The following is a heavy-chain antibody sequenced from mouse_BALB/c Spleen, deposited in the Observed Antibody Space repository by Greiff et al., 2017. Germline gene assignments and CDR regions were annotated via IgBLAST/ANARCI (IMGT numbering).Heavy chain of an antibody. J-gene: IGHJ4*01. Sequence: EVKLVESGGGLVKLGGSLKLSCAASGFTFSSYYMSWVRQTPEKRLELVAAINGNGGSTYYPDTVKGRFTISRDNAKNTLYLQMSSLKSEDTALYDGARHEAARAPMDYWGQGTSVTVSS. CDR3: ARHEAARAPMDY. D-gene: IGHD3-1*01. V-gene: IGHV5-6-2*01. CDR2: INGNGGST. CDR1: GFTFSSYY.